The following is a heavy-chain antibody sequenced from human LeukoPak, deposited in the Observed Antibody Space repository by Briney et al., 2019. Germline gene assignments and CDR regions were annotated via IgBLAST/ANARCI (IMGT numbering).Heavy chain of an antibody. CDR2: ISSSGTTI. D-gene: IGHD3-16*02. V-gene: IGHV3-11*01. CDR1: GGSISSGGYS. CDR3: ATSTEGLSYYYGVDV. Sequence: LSLTCAVSGGSISSGGYSWSWIRQAPGKGLEWLSYISSSGTTIYYADSVKGRFTISRDNAENSLYLQMNSLRAEDTAVYYCATSTEGLSYYYGVDVWGQGTTVTVSS. J-gene: IGHJ6*02.